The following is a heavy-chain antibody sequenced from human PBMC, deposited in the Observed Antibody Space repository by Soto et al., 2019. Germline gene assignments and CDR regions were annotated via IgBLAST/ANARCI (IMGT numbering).Heavy chain of an antibody. CDR3: ARQNYYYMDV. J-gene: IGHJ6*03. CDR2: IYYSGST. V-gene: IGHV4-31*03. CDR1: GGSISSGGYY. Sequence: SETLSLTYTVSGGSISSGGYYWSWIRQHPGKGLEWIGYIYYSGSTYYNPSLKSRVTISVDTSKNQFSLKLSSVTAADTAVYYCARQNYYYMDVWGKGTTVTVSS.